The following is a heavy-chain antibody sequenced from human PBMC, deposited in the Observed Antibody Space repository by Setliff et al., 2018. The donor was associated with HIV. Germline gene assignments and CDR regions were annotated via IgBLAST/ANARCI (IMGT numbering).Heavy chain of an antibody. CDR2: MSASGSA. CDR1: GPPIDVGSFF. Sequence: SETLSLTSTVSGPPIDVGSFFWTWIRQSAGRGLEWIGHMSASGSAKYNPTLQSRVTLSVDPSNNQFSLNLTSVTAADTAVYYCARRRSGSSYRFFNYWGRGSLVTVSS. D-gene: IGHD3-16*02. V-gene: IGHV4-61*09. J-gene: IGHJ4*02. CDR3: ARRRSGSSYRFFNY.